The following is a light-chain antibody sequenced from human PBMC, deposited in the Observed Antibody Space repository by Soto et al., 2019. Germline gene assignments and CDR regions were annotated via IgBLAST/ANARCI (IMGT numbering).Light chain of an antibody. CDR2: SNN. Sequence: QSVLTQPPSASGTPGQRVTISCSGSSSNIESKTVNWYQHLPGTAPKLLIYSNNQRPSGVPDRFSGSKSDTSASLAISGLQSEDEADYYCSAYRRGIIVFGGGTKLTVL. J-gene: IGLJ2*01. CDR1: SSNIESKT. V-gene: IGLV1-44*01. CDR3: SAYRRGIIV.